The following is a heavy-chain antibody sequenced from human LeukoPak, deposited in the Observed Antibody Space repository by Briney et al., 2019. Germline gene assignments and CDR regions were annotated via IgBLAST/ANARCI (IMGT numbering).Heavy chain of an antibody. CDR1: GGSISSSSYY. D-gene: IGHD2-21*02. J-gene: IGHJ1*01. V-gene: IGHV4-39*01. CDR3: ARGMAYCGGDCPGYFQH. Sequence: SETLSLTCTVSGGSISSSSYYWGWLRQPPGTGLEWIGSIYYSGSTYYNPSLKSRVTISVDTSKNQFSLKLSSVTAADTAVYYCARGMAYCGGDCPGYFQHWGQGTLVTVSS. CDR2: IYYSGST.